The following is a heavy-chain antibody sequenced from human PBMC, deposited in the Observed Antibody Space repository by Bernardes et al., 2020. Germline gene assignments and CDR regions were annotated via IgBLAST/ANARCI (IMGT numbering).Heavy chain of an antibody. CDR3: ARHDTLGEPRSGWGV. D-gene: IGHD3-22*01. CDR2: IFPGDSDT. V-gene: IGHV5-51*01. CDR1: GYRFTRYW. J-gene: IGHJ6*02. Sequence: VAFLTSSGKISGYRFTRYWIGWVRHIPGNGLAWMWIIFPGDSDTRYSPSFQGQVTISADKSISTAYLQWSSLKASDTAMYYCARHDTLGEPRSGWGVWGQGTTVTVSS.